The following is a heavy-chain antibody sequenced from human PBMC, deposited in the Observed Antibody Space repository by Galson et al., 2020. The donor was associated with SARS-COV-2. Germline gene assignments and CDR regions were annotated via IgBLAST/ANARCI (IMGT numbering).Heavy chain of an antibody. CDR3: PSSLGDQICYYYGMDV. CDR2: INSSSSTI. D-gene: IGHD4-17*01. CDR1: SFTFTSYR. Sequence: GGSLRLTCAASSFTFTSYRMNWVPQAPGKGLECVSSINSSSSTIYYADSVKGRCTISRDNAKTSLYLQMKSLRDEYTAVYYCPSSLGDQICYYYGMDVWGQGTTVTVSS. J-gene: IGHJ6*02. V-gene: IGHV3-48*02.